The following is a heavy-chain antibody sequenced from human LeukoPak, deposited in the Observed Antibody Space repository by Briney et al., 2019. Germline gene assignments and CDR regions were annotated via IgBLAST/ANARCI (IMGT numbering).Heavy chain of an antibody. V-gene: IGHV1-3*01. CDR2: ISAGNGNT. CDR1: GYTFTSYA. Sequence: ASVKVYCKASGYTFTSYAIHWVRQAPGQRLEWMGWISAGNGNTKYSQNFQGRVTFISNTSATTAFMELSSLRSEDAAVYYCARDSGSGNNDYWGQGTLVTVSS. CDR3: ARDSGSGNNDY. J-gene: IGHJ4*02. D-gene: IGHD1-26*01.